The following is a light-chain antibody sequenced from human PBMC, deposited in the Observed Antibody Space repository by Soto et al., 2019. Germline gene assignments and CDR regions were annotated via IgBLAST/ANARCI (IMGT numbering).Light chain of an antibody. J-gene: IGKJ5*01. V-gene: IGKV3-11*01. Sequence: EVVLTQSPVTLSLSPGETATLSCRASQSVQSYLAWYQQKPGQAPRLLIYDSSNRATGVPARFSGSGSGTDFTLTISTLEPEDFAVYYCQHRSSWPVTFGQGTRLEIK. CDR2: DSS. CDR1: QSVQSY. CDR3: QHRSSWPVT.